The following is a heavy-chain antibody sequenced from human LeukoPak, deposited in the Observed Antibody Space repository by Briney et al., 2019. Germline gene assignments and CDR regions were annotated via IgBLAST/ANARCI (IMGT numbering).Heavy chain of an antibody. J-gene: IGHJ4*02. Sequence: SVKLSCKPSRGTLSSDAISWGRQAPGPGLEWMGGCIPIFGTASYAQKYQGRVKITADESTSTAYMELSSMRSEDTAVYYCAREGGDYYGSGSYNYWGQGTPVTVSS. CDR1: RGTLSSDA. CDR3: AREGGDYYGSGSYNY. CDR2: CIPIFGTA. V-gene: IGHV1-69*13. D-gene: IGHD3-10*01.